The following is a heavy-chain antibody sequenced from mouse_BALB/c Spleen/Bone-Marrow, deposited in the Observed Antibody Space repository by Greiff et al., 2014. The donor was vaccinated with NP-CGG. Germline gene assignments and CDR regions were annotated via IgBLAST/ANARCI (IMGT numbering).Heavy chain of an antibody. CDR1: GFNIKDTY. J-gene: IGHJ3*01. CDR2: IDPANGNT. CDR3: APYCYGSSSFAY. D-gene: IGHD1-1*01. V-gene: IGHV14-3*02. Sequence: VQLQQSGAELVKPGASVKLSCTASGFNIKDTYMHWVKQRPEQGLEWIGRIDPANGNTKYDPKFQGKATITADTSSNTAYLQLSSLTSEDTAVYYCAPYCYGSSSFAYWGQGTLVTVSA.